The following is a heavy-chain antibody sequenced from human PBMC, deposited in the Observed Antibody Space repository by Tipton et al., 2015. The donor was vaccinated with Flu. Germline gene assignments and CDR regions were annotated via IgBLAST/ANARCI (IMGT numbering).Heavy chain of an antibody. V-gene: IGHV4-59*12. J-gene: IGHJ4*02. CDR1: GGSISSYY. Sequence: TLSLTCTVSGGSISSYYWRWIRQPPGKGLEWIGYIYYSGSTNYNPSLKSRVTISVDASKNQFSLKLSSVTAADTAVYYCARGEQMSRWGQGTLVTVSS. D-gene: IGHD1-26*01. CDR2: IYYSGST. CDR3: ARGEQMSR.